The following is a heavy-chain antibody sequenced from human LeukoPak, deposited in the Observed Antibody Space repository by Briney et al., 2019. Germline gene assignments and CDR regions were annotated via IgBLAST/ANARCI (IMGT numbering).Heavy chain of an antibody. CDR2: IYYTGST. CDR3: ARLRDGYNYGSFDY. V-gene: IGHV4-59*01. CDR1: GGSTSRYY. J-gene: IGHJ4*02. D-gene: IGHD5-24*01. Sequence: SETLSLTCTVSGGSTSRYYWSWIRQPPGKGLEWIGFIYYTGSTNFNPSLKSRVTISLGTSKNQFSLNVSSVTAADTAIYYCARLRDGYNYGSFDYWGQGALVTVSS.